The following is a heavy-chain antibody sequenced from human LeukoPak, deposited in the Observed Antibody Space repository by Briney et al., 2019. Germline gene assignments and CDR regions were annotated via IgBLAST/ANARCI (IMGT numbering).Heavy chain of an antibody. J-gene: IGHJ4*02. CDR1: GGSISSGGYY. Sequence: SETLSLTCTVSGGSISSGGYYWSWIRQHPGKGLEWIGYIYYSGSTYYNPSLRSRVTISVDTSKNQFSLKLSSVTAADTAVYYCARGHYYDSSGFDYWSQGTLVTVSS. CDR3: ARGHYYDSSGFDY. V-gene: IGHV4-31*03. D-gene: IGHD3-22*01. CDR2: IYYSGST.